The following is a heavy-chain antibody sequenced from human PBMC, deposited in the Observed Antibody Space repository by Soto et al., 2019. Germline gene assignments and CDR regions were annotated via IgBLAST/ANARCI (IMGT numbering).Heavy chain of an antibody. Sequence: SETLSLTCTVSGGSISSSSYYWGWIRQPPGKGLEWIGSIYYSGSTYYNPSLKSRVTISVDTSKNQFSLKLSSVTAADTAVYYCARHRGPYSSSWYRARWFDPWGQGTLVTVSS. CDR3: ARHRGPYSSSWYRARWFDP. D-gene: IGHD6-13*01. CDR2: IYYSGST. V-gene: IGHV4-39*01. CDR1: GGSISSSSYY. J-gene: IGHJ5*02.